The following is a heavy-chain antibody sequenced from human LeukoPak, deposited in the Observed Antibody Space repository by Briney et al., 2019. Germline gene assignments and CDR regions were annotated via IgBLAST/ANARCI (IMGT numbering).Heavy chain of an antibody. V-gene: IGHV4-4*07. CDR2: IYTSGST. J-gene: IGHJ4*02. D-gene: IGHD2-21*02. Sequence: SETLSLTCTVSGGSISSYYWSWIRQPAGKGLEWIGRIYTSGSTNYNPSLKSRVTMSVDTSKNQFSLKLSSVTAADTAVYYCARQPRIVVVTATFDYWGQGTLVTVSS. CDR1: GGSISSYY. CDR3: ARQPRIVVVTATFDY.